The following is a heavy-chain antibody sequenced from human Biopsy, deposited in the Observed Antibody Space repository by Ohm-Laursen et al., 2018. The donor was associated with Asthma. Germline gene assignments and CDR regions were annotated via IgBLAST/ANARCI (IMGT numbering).Heavy chain of an antibody. D-gene: IGHD3-3*01. J-gene: IGHJ4*02. Sequence: SLRLSCAASGFTFRSYAMHWVRQAPGKGLEWVAVGGSYYDGGLKYYADSVNGRFTVSRDDSKNTLYLQMNSLRPDDTAVYYCARDVMEWYLPAFDFWGQGTLGTVSP. CDR1: GFTFRSYA. CDR3: ARDVMEWYLPAFDF. CDR2: GGSYYDGGLK. V-gene: IGHV3-30-3*01.